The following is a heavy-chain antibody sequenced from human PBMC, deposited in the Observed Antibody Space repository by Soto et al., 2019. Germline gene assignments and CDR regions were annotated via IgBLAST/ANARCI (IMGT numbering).Heavy chain of an antibody. Sequence: SETLSLTCAVYNGSFSVYYCTWIRQTPGKGLEWIGEINHSGSTNYNPSLKSRVAISVDTSKNQFSLKLSSVTAADTAVYYCARDSTRRGACDIWGQGTMVTVSS. CDR3: ARDSTRRGACDI. D-gene: IGHD3-22*01. V-gene: IGHV4-34*01. CDR1: NGSFSVYY. J-gene: IGHJ3*02. CDR2: INHSGST.